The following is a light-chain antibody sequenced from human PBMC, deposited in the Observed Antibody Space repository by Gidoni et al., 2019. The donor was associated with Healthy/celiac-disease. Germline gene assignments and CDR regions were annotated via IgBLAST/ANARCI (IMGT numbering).Light chain of an antibody. J-gene: IGKJ2*02. V-gene: IGKV1-39*01. CDR2: AAS. Sequence: DIQMTQSPSSLSASVGDRVTITCRASQSISSYLNWYQQKPGKAPTLLIYAASSLQRGVPSRFSRSGSGTDFTLTISSLQPEDFASYYCQQSSSTRTFGQGTKLEIK. CDR3: QQSSSTRT. CDR1: QSISSY.